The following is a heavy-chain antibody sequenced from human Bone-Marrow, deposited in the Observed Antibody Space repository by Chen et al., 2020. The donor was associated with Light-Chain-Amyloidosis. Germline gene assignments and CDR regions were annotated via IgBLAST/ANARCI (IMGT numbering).Heavy chain of an antibody. Sequence: QVQLVESGGGVVQPGRSLRLSCAASGFTFSSYGMHWVRQAPGKGLEWVAVISYDGSNKYDADSVKGRFTISRDNSKNTLYLQMNSLRAEDTAVYYCAKDVYSSGWYGGGYNWFDPWGQGTLVTVSS. V-gene: IGHV3-30*18. CDR2: ISYDGSNK. CDR3: AKDVYSSGWYGGGYNWFDP. CDR1: GFTFSSYG. J-gene: IGHJ5*02. D-gene: IGHD6-19*01.